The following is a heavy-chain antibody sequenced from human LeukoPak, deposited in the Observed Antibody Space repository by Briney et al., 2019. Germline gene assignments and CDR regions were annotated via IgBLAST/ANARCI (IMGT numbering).Heavy chain of an antibody. CDR3: AKALSVVITYFDY. D-gene: IGHD3-22*01. Sequence: GGSLRLSCAASGFTFSSYGMHWVRQAPGKGLEWAAFIRYNGSNKYYADSVKGRFTISRDNSKNTLYLQMNSLRAEDTAVYYCAKALSVVITYFDYWGQGTLVTVSS. J-gene: IGHJ4*02. CDR1: GFTFSSYG. CDR2: IRYNGSNK. V-gene: IGHV3-30*02.